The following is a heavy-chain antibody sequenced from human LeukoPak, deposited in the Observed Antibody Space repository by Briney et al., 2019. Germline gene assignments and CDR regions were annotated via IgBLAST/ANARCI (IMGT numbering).Heavy chain of an antibody. D-gene: IGHD2-2*02. J-gene: IGHJ3*02. CDR2: IIPIFGTA. Sequence: GASVKVSCKASGGTFSSYAISWVRQAPGQGLEWMGGIIPIFGTANYAQKFQGRVTITADESTSTAYMELSSLRSEDTAVYYCAREIPKIVVVPAAIPRAFDIWGQGTMVTVSS. CDR3: AREIPKIVVVPAAIPRAFDI. V-gene: IGHV1-69*13. CDR1: GGTFSSYA.